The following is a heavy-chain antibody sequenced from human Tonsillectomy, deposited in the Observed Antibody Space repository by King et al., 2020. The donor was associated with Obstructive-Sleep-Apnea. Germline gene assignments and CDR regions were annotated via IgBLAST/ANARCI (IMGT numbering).Heavy chain of an antibody. CDR2: ISFDVKNE. Sequence: VQLVESGGRVVQPGRSLRLSCAASGFTFSSYAMHWVRQAPGKGLEWVSVISFDVKNEYYSDSLKGRLTISRDNSKNTLFLQMNSLRSEDTAVYYCARGLWFGELSPLGNWGQGTLVTVSS. CDR1: GFTFSSYA. CDR3: ARGLWFGELSPLGN. V-gene: IGHV3-30*04. D-gene: IGHD3-10*01. J-gene: IGHJ4*02.